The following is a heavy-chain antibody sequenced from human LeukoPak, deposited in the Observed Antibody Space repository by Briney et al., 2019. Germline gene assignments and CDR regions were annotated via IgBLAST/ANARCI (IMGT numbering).Heavy chain of an antibody. CDR1: GFTFTTFA. CDR2: IVVDGGNT. D-gene: IGHD2-21*02. J-gene: IGHJ6*02. V-gene: IGHV1-58*01. CDR3: SAGATTYCGEDCYPSFFFYHGIDV. Sequence: ASVKVSCKASGFTFTTFAVQWVRQARGQRLEWIGWIVVDGGNTHYAQTFQERVDIITDRSTNTVFMELRSLRSDDTPVYSCSAGATTYCGEDCYPSFFFYHGIDVWGQGTTVTVSS.